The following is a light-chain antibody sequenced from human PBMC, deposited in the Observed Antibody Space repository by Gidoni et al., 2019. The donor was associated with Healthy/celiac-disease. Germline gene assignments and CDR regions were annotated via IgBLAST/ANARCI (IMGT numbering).Light chain of an antibody. J-gene: IGKJ4*01. CDR1: QSVLSSSNNKNY. CDR2: WAS. Sequence: DIVMTQSPDSLAVSLGERATINCKSSQSVLSSSNNKNYLSWYQQKAGQPPKLLFYWASTRESGVPDRFSGGGSGTDFTLTISSLQAEDVAVYYCQSRLTFGGGTKVEIK. V-gene: IGKV4-1*01. CDR3: QSRLT.